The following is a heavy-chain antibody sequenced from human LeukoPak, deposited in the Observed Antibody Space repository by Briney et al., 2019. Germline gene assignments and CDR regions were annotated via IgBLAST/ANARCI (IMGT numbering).Heavy chain of an antibody. J-gene: IGHJ2*01. CDR1: GGSFSGYY. V-gene: IGHV4-59*08. CDR3: ARHPTDYYYFDL. CDR2: IFYSGST. Sequence: SETLSLTCAVYGGSFSGYYWSWIRQSPGKGLEWIGYIFYSGSTNYNPSLMSRVTISVDTSKNQFSLKLSSVTAADTAVYYCARHPTDYYYFDLWGRGTLVTISS.